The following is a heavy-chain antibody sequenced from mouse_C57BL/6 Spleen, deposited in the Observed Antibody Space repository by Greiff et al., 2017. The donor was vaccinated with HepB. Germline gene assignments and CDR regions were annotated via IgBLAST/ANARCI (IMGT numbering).Heavy chain of an antibody. CDR1: GYSITSGYY. V-gene: IGHV3-6*01. CDR3: ARDRAYYYGSDYAMDY. J-gene: IGHJ4*01. Sequence: DVKLQESGPGLVKPSQSLSLTCSVTGYSITSGYYWNWIRQFPGNKLEWMGYISYDGSNNYNPSLKNRISITRDTSKNQFFLKLNSVTTEDTATYYCARDRAYYYGSDYAMDYWGQGTSVTVSS. D-gene: IGHD1-1*01. CDR2: ISYDGSN.